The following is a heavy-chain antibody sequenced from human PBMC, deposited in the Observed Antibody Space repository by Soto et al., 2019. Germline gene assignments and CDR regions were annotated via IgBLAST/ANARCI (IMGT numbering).Heavy chain of an antibody. D-gene: IGHD3-10*01. CDR2: IYYSGST. J-gene: IGHJ6*03. Sequence: SETLSLTCTVSGGSISSYYWSWIRQPPGKGLEWIGYIYYSGSTNYNPSLKSRVTISVDTSKNQFSLKLSSVTAADTAVYYCARAGSSGSYYYFYYYMDVWGKGTTVTVSS. CDR3: ARAGSSGSYYYFYYYMDV. CDR1: GGSISSYY. V-gene: IGHV4-59*08.